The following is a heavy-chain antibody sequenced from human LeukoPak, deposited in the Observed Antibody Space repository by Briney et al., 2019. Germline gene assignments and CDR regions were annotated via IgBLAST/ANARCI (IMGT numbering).Heavy chain of an antibody. CDR2: ISADGTTT. D-gene: IGHD6-19*01. CDR3: AGGLAGAYRIMDV. CDR1: GFTFNTYW. Sequence: GGSLRLSCVASGFTFNTYWIHWVRQGPGKGLVWVSLISADGTTTTYADSVQGRLTVSRDNAKNTLYLQMNSLRAEDAAVYYCAGGLAGAYRIMDVWGQGTTVTVS. V-gene: IGHV3-74*01. J-gene: IGHJ6*02.